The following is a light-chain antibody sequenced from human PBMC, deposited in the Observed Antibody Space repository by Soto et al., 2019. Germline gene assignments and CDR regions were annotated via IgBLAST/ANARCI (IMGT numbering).Light chain of an antibody. J-gene: IGKJ2*01. CDR2: DAS. V-gene: IGKV1-5*01. CDR1: QSXXXX. Sequence: QSPSTXSAXVGDXVTXTCRAXQSXXXXMAWYQQKTWKAPKLLIYDASSLESGVPSRFIGRGSRTEFTLDISSLQPDDVATYYCQQYNRYPYAFGQGTKLEIK. CDR3: QQYNRYPYA.